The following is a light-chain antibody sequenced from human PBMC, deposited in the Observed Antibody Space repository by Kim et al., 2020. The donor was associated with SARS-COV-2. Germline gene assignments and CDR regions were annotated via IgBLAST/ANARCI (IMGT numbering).Light chain of an antibody. CDR1: QDIRND. CDR2: GAS. Sequence: ASVGDRVTITCQESQDIRNDLGWYQQNPGRAPKRLIYGASSLQSGVSSRFSGSGSGTEFTLTISSVQPEDFATYFCLQRSTYPITFVQGTRLEIK. V-gene: IGKV1-17*01. CDR3: LQRSTYPIT. J-gene: IGKJ5*01.